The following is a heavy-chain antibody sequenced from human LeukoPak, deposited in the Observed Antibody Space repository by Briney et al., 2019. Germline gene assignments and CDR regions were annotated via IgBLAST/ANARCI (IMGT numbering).Heavy chain of an antibody. Sequence: PSQTLSLTCTVSGGSIGSGSYYWSWIRQPAGKGLEWIGRIYTSGSTNYNPSLKSRVTISVDTSKNQFSLKLSSMTAADTAVYYCARGGSGYDYWGQGTLVTVSS. CDR2: IYTSGST. J-gene: IGHJ4*02. CDR1: GGSIGSGSYY. CDR3: ARGGSGYDY. V-gene: IGHV4-61*02. D-gene: IGHD3-22*01.